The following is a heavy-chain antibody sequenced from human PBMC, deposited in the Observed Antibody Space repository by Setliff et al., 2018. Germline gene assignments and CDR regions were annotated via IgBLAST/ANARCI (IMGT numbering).Heavy chain of an antibody. J-gene: IGHJ4*02. CDR1: GFTFDDYV. CDR2: ISYDGYDT. D-gene: IGHD6-13*01. CDR3: ARELSSSWSDY. V-gene: IGHV3-30-3*01. Sequence: GGSLRLSCAASGFTFDDYVMSWVRQAPGKGLEWVSAISYDGYDTNYAGSVKGRFTVSRDNSKNTLYLQMNSLRPDDTAVYFCARELSSSWSDYWGQGTLVTVSS.